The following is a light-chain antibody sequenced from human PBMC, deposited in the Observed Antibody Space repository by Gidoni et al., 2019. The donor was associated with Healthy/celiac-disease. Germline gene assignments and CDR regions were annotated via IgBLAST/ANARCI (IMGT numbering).Light chain of an antibody. Sequence: QSVLTQPPSASGTPGQRVTISCSGSSSNIGSNTVNWYQPLPGTAPKHLIYSNNQRPSGVPDRFSGSKSCTSASLASSGLQSEDEADYYCAAWDDSLNGVVFGGGTKLTVL. CDR1: SSNIGSNT. CDR3: AAWDDSLNGVV. J-gene: IGLJ2*01. V-gene: IGLV1-44*01. CDR2: SNN.